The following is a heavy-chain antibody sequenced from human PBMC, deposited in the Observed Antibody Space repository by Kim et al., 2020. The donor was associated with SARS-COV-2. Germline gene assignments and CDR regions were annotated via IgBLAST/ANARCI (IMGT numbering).Heavy chain of an antibody. Sequence: ASVKVSCKASGYTFTSYAMHWVRQAPGQRLEWMGWINAGNGNTKYSQKFQGRVTITRDTSASTAYMELSSLRSEDTAVYYCARAGYSSSWSLPFDYWGQGTLVTVSS. D-gene: IGHD6-13*01. V-gene: IGHV1-3*01. CDR1: GYTFTSYA. CDR2: INAGNGNT. J-gene: IGHJ4*02. CDR3: ARAGYSSSWSLPFDY.